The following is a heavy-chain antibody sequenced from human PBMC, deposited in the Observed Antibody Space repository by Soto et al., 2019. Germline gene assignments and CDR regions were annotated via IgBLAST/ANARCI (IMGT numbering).Heavy chain of an antibody. D-gene: IGHD3-16*01. V-gene: IGHV4-61*08. J-gene: IGHJ4*01. Sequence: SETLSLTCTASDDSFRGADYYWSWIRQPLGKGPESIGYTDYNGDTKYNPALNRRVTMSVDTSKNQFSLRLSSVTAADRAVYLCARGPGYIVCFWSFDVWGGGIPVPV. CDR2: TDYNGDT. CDR3: ARGPGYIVCFWSFDV. CDR1: DDSFRGADYY.